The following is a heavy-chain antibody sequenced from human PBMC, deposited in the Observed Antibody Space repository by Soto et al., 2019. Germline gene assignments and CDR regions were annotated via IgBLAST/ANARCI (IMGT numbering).Heavy chain of an antibody. J-gene: IGHJ4*02. Sequence: QVQLQESGPGLVKPSQTLSLTCTVSGGSISSGGYHWSWIRQHPGKGLEWIGYIYYSGTSYNPSLKSRVTISVDTSKNQFSPKLSSVTAADTAVYFCARGVRDWGQGTLVTVSS. CDR3: ARGVRD. CDR1: GGSISSGGYH. V-gene: IGHV4-31*03. D-gene: IGHD3-10*01. CDR2: IYYSGT.